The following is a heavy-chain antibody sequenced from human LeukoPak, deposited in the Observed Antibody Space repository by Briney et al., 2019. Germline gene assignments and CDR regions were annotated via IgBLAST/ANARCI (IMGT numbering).Heavy chain of an antibody. D-gene: IGHD3-22*01. CDR1: GFTFDDYA. CDR3: AKDANYYDSSGYYDY. V-gene: IGHV3-9*01. Sequence: QAGGSLRLSCAASGFTFDDYAMHWVRQAPGKGLEWVSGISWNSGSIGYADSVKGRFTISRDNAKNSLYLQMNSLRAEDTALYYCAKDANYYDSSGYYDYWGQGTLVTVSS. J-gene: IGHJ4*02. CDR2: ISWNSGSI.